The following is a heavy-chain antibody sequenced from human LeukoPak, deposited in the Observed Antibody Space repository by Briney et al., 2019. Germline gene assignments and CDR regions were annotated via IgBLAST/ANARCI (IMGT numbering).Heavy chain of an antibody. D-gene: IGHD6-19*01. V-gene: IGHV3-49*03. CDR3: TRVEKYSSGWYNDAFDI. Sequence: PGRSLRLSCTASGFTFGDYAMSWFRQAPGKGLEWVGFIRSKAYGGTTEYAASVKGRFTISRDDSKSIAYLQMNSLKTEDTAVYYCTRVEKYSSGWYNDAFDIWGQGTMVTVSS. J-gene: IGHJ3*02. CDR2: IRSKAYGGTT. CDR1: GFTFGDYA.